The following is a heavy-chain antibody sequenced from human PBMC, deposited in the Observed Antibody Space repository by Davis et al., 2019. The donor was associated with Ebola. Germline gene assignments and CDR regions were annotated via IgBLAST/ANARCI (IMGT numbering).Heavy chain of an antibody. J-gene: IGHJ4*02. Sequence: PGGSLRLSCAASGFTFSSYAMHWVRQAPGKGLEWVAVISYDGSNKYYADSVKGRFTISRDNSKNTLYLQMNSLRSEDTAVYYCARVNTAMVHKYYFDYWGQGTLVTVSS. CDR2: ISYDGSNK. CDR3: ARVNTAMVHKYYFDY. CDR1: GFTFSSYA. D-gene: IGHD5-18*01. V-gene: IGHV3-30-3*01.